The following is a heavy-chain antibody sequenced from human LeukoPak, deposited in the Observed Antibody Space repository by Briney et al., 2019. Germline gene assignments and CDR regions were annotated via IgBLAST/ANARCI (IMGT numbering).Heavy chain of an antibody. CDR1: GYTFTSYG. V-gene: IGHV1-18*01. CDR2: ISAYNGNT. CDR3: ATIDDFWSGYYTFDY. J-gene: IGHJ4*02. Sequence: VASVKVSCKASGYTFTSYGISWVRQAPGQGLEWMGWISAYNGNTNYAQKLQGRVTMTTDTSTSTAYMELRSLRAEDTAVYYCATIDDFWSGYYTFDYWGQGTLVTVSS. D-gene: IGHD3-3*01.